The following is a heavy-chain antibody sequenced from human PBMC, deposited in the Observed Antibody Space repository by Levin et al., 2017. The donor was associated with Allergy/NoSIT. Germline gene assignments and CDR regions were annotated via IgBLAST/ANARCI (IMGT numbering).Heavy chain of an antibody. CDR2: LNQDGSER. J-gene: IGHJ5*02. CDR3: VRHLALSA. V-gene: IGHV3-7*03. D-gene: IGHD1-26*01. Sequence: PGGSLRLSCAASGFTFTSNWMSWVRQVPGKGLEWVANLNQDGSERNYVDSVKGRFTISRDNAKNSLYLQMNNLRAEDTALYYCVRHLALSAWGQGTLVTVSS. CDR1: GFTFTSNW.